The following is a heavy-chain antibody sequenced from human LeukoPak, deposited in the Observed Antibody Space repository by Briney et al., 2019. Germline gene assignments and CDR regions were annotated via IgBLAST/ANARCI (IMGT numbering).Heavy chain of an antibody. Sequence: GGSLRLSCAASGLTSSNAWMSWVRQAPGKGLEWVGLIRDKPDGGTTDYAAPVKGRFTISRDDSKSMLYLQMNSLKTEDTAVYYCTTDNAPGMDVWGQGTTVTVSS. V-gene: IGHV3-15*01. CDR2: IRDKPDGGTT. D-gene: IGHD2-2*01. J-gene: IGHJ6*02. CDR1: GLTSSNAW. CDR3: TTDNAPGMDV.